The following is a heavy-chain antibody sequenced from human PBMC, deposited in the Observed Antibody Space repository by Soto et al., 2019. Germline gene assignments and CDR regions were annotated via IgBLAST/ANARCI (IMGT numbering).Heavy chain of an antibody. J-gene: IGHJ4*02. D-gene: IGHD3-9*01. CDR2: ISSSGRTI. CDR1: EFTFSDYY. CDR3: ARGTNFDLLIPRDYYLDY. Sequence: QVQLVESGGGLVKPGGSLRLSCAASEFTFSDYYMTWIRQAPGKGLEWVSYISSSGRTINYADSVKGRFTISRDNAKNSLYLQMNSLRAEDTAVYYCARGTNFDLLIPRDYYLDYWGQGTLVAVSS. V-gene: IGHV3-11*01.